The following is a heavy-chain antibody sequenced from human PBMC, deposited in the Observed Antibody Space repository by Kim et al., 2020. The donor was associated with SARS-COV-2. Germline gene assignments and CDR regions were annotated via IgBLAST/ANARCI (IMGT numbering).Heavy chain of an antibody. D-gene: IGHD6-19*01. CDR3: ARDPDDNHGWAYDY. CDR1: GYTFSDYY. J-gene: IGHJ4*02. CDR2: INCKSGGT. Sequence: ASVKVSCKASGYTFSDYYIHWVRQAPGQGLEWMGWINCKSGGTKYGKDFQGRVTLTRDTSTVTVYMELTRLQSDDTAAYYCARDPDDNHGWAYDYWGQGTLVTVSS. V-gene: IGHV1-2*02.